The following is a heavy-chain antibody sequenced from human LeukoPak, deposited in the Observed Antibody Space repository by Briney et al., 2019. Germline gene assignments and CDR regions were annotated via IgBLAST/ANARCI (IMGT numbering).Heavy chain of an antibody. V-gene: IGHV3-48*04. CDR1: GVSLCSYA. CDR3: AGDPSVGSTWYYYVDV. CDR2: ISRSSQAI. Sequence: PGGSLRLSCEASGVSLCSYAMSWLRQAPGRGLEYIAYISRSSQAINYAESVRGRFTVSRDNARNSLYLDMNGLRAEDTAVYYCAGDPSVGSTWYYYVDVWGEGTTVTVSS. D-gene: IGHD6-13*01. J-gene: IGHJ6*03.